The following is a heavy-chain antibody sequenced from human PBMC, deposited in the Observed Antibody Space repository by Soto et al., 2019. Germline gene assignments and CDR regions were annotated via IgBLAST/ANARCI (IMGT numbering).Heavy chain of an antibody. CDR2: IYYNGIT. D-gene: IGHD3-16*01. J-gene: IGHJ4*02. V-gene: IGHV4-59*08. Sequence: SETLSLTCTVSGGSISGYYWSWIRQPPGKGLEWIGYIYYNGITNYNPSLTSRVTISVDTSKNQFSLKLSSVTAADTAVYYCARRNWGSSSRHFEYWGQGTLVTVSS. CDR1: GGSISGYY. CDR3: ARRNWGSSSRHFEY.